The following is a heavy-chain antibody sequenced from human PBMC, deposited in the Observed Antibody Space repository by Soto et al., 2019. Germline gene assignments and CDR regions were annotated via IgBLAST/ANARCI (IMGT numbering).Heavy chain of an antibody. D-gene: IGHD1-1*01. CDR3: AKTNPSRAHTRGWNDGVDP. Sequence: DVQLLESGGGLVQPWGSLRLTCAASGFTLSNYAMSWVRQAPGKGLEWVSVVSGHSRSIYYADSVRGRFTISRDNSKHTLYLQMNSLRVEDTAVYHCAKTNPSRAHTRGWNDGVDPWGQGTLVTVSA. CDR1: GFTLSNYA. CDR2: VSGHSRSI. V-gene: IGHV3-23*01. J-gene: IGHJ5*02.